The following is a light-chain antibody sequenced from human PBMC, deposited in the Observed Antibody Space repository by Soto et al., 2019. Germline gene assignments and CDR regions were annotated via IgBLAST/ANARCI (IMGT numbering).Light chain of an antibody. Sequence: SYELTQPPSVSVTPGQTAIIACSGDTLGDKSACWYQHRAGQSPVLVIYQGTRRPSGIPERFSGSHSGKTATLTISGTQAMDEADYYCQAWDSSTVVFGGGTKLTVL. CDR1: TLGDKS. V-gene: IGLV3-1*01. CDR3: QAWDSSTVV. J-gene: IGLJ2*01. CDR2: QGT.